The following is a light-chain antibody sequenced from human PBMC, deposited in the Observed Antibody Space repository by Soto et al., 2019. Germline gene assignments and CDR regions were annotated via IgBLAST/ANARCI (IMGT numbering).Light chain of an antibody. CDR2: GAS. V-gene: IGKV3-15*01. J-gene: IGKJ1*01. CDR1: QSVSSN. CDR3: QQYNNWPS. Sequence: EIVMTQSPATLSVSPGERATLSCRASQSVSSNLAWYQQKPGQAPRLLIYGASTRATGIPARFSGSGSGTEFTLTISRLQSEDFAVYDCQQYNNWPSFGQGTKVEIK.